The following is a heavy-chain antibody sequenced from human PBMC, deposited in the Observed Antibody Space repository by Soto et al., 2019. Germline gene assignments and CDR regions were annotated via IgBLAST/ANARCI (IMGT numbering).Heavy chain of an antibody. CDR3: ARHRIEVVWRGFDF. CDR1: TDSSSFTNSY. V-gene: IGHV4-39*01. Sequence: QLQLQESGPGLVKPSETLSLTCTVSTDSSSFTNSYWGWIRQPPGKGLQWIGSSSYNGGTFYNPALKGRVVISFDTSTKQSSLQVTSVTAAYTAVYFCARHRIEVVWRGFDFWGQGSPVTVSS. D-gene: IGHD3-10*01. J-gene: IGHJ4*02. CDR2: SSYNGGT.